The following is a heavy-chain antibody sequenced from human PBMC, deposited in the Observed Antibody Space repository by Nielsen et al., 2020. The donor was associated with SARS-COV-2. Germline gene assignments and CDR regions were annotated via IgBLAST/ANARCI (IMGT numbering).Heavy chain of an antibody. Sequence: GESLKISCTASGFIFSSYATSWVRQAPGKGLEWVSAISGSGGRTYYADSVKGRFTISRDKSKNTLYVLMNSLRAEDTAVYYCARADYGDYVGDSGPVDYWGQGTLVTVSS. D-gene: IGHD4-17*01. J-gene: IGHJ4*02. V-gene: IGHV3-23*01. CDR1: GFIFSSYA. CDR2: ISGSGGRT. CDR3: ARADYGDYVGDSGPVDY.